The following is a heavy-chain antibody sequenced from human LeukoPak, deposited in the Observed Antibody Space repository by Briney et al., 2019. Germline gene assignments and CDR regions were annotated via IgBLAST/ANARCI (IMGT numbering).Heavy chain of an antibody. J-gene: IGHJ6*03. V-gene: IGHV3-13*01. CDR2: IGTGSDT. D-gene: IGHD1-1*01. CDR1: GFIFSSFD. Sequence: QAGGSLRLSCAASGFIFSSFDMHWVRQPTGQGLEWVSTIGTGSDTYYPGSVEGRFTLSRDNAKNSLYLQMNSLTAGDTAVYYCARGPPRGKYYYMDVWGKGTTVTVSS. CDR3: ARGPPRGKYYYMDV.